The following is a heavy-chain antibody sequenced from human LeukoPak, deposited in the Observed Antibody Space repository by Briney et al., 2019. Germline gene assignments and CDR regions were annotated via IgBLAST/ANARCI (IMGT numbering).Heavy chain of an antibody. J-gene: IGHJ6*02. CDR1: GGSISSYY. Sequence: SETLSLTCTVSGGSISSYYWSWIRQPPGKGLEWIGYIYYSGSTNYNPSLKSRVTISVDTSKNQFSLKLSSVTAADTAVYYCARDHRYYDFWSGTPEGYYYYGMDVWGQGTTVTVSS. CDR3: ARDHRYYDFWSGTPEGYYYYGMDV. V-gene: IGHV4-59*01. D-gene: IGHD3-3*01. CDR2: IYYSGST.